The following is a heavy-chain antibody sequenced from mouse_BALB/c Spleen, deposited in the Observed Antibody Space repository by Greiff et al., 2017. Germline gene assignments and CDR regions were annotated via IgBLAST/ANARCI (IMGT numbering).Heavy chain of an antibody. CDR2: ISDGGSYT. Sequence: EVKLMESGGGLVKPGGSLKLSCAASGFTFSSYAMSWVRQTPEKRLEWVATISDGGSYTYYPDSVKGRFTISRDNAKNNLYLQMSSLKSEDTAMYYCARDLATATDYWGQGTTLTVSS. D-gene: IGHD1-2*01. V-gene: IGHV5-6*03. CDR1: GFTFSSYA. CDR3: ARDLATATDY. J-gene: IGHJ2*01.